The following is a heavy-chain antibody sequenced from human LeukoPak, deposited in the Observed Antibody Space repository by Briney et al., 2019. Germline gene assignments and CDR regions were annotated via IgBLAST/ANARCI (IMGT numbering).Heavy chain of an antibody. CDR1: GFTFSDYY. D-gene: IGHD2-15*01. V-gene: IGHV3-11*06. J-gene: IGHJ4*02. CDR3: ARSVVVAAPFDY. Sequence: GGSLRLPCAASGFTFSDYYMSWIRQAPGKGLEWVSSISSSSSYIYYADSVKGRFTISRDNAKNSLYLQMNSLRAEDAAVYYCARSVVVAAPFDYWGQGTLVTVSS. CDR2: ISSSSSYI.